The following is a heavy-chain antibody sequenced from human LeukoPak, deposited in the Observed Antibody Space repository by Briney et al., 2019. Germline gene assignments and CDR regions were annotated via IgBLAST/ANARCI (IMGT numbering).Heavy chain of an antibody. CDR3: ARDGATYSSGWYVY. D-gene: IGHD6-19*01. CDR2: ISSSGSTI. J-gene: IGHJ4*02. CDR1: GFTFSVHY. Sequence: PGGSLRLSCAASGFTFSVHYMNWIRQAPGKGLEWVSYISSSGSTIYYADSVKGRFTISRDNAKNSLYLQMNSLRAEDTAVYYCARDGATYSSGWYVYWGQGTLVTVSS. V-gene: IGHV3-11*04.